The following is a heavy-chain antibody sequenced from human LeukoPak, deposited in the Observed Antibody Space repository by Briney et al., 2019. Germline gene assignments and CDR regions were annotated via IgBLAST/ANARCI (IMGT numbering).Heavy chain of an antibody. CDR1: GGSISGYY. Sequence: PSETLSLTCAVYGGSISGYYWSWIRQPPGKGLEWIGEINHSGSTNYNPSLKSRVTISVDTSKNQFSLKLSSVTATDTAVYYCARIRGRTVDYWGQGTLVTVSS. CDR3: ARIRGRTVDY. J-gene: IGHJ4*02. V-gene: IGHV4-34*01. CDR2: INHSGST. D-gene: IGHD4-17*01.